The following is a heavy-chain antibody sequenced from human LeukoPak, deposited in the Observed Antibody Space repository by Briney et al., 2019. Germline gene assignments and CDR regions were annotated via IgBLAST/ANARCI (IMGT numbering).Heavy chain of an antibody. J-gene: IGHJ4*02. V-gene: IGHV4-34*01. CDR3: ARDARYGSGSNRCCY. Sequence: SETLSLTCAVYGGSFSGYYWSWIRQPPGKGLEWIGEINHSGSTNYNPSLKSRVTISVDTSKNQFSLKLSSVTAADTAVYYCARDARYGSGSNRCCYWGQGTLVTVSS. CDR1: GGSFSGYY. D-gene: IGHD3-10*01. CDR2: INHSGST.